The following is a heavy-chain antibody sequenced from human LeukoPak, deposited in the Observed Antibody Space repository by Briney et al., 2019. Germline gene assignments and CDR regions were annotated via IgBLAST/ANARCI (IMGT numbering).Heavy chain of an antibody. CDR1: GGSISRGGYS. Sequence: SETLSLTCDVSGGSISRGGYSWSWVRQPPGKGLEWIGYIYHLGATSYTPSLKSRVTMSVDKGKNQFSLKLTAVTAADTAMYYCARSARPYYFDYWGQGTLVTVSS. CDR2: IYHLGAT. J-gene: IGHJ4*02. CDR3: ARSARPYYFDY. V-gene: IGHV4-30-2*01.